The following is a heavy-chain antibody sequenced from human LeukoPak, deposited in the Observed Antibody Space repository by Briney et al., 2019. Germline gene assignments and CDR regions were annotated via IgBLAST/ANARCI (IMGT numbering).Heavy chain of an antibody. Sequence: GASVTVSFKASGYTFTSYTIHWVRQAPGQRLEWMGWINTGNGNTEYSQKFQGRVTVTTDTSASTAYMELSSLRSEHTAVYYCARCGYSDAWSCDHWGQGTLVTVSS. D-gene: IGHD5-18*01. V-gene: IGHV1-3*04. CDR3: ARCGYSDAWSCDH. CDR1: GYTFTSYT. CDR2: INTGNGNT. J-gene: IGHJ5*02.